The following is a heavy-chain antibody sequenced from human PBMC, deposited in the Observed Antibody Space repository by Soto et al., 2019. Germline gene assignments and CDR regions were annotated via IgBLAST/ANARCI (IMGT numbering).Heavy chain of an antibody. CDR2: ISAYNGNI. CDR1: GYTFINYG. CDR3: ARETIPQINYYGTDV. Sequence: VQLVQSGAAVREPGASVTVSCKASGYTFINYGISWVRQAPGQGLEWIGWISAYNGNIDYAQKVQGRVTLTTDTSTSIAFMELRRLRSDDTAVYYCARETIPQINYYGTDVWGQGTTVTVSS. D-gene: IGHD3-3*01. V-gene: IGHV1-18*01. J-gene: IGHJ6*02.